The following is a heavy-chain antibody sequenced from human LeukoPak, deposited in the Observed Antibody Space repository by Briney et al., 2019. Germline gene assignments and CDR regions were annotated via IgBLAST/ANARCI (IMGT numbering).Heavy chain of an antibody. CDR3: AHSIYYDSSGLDV. Sequence: TLSLTCTVSGGFISSCYWSWIRQPPGKALEWLALIYWDDDKRYSPSLKSRLTITKDTSKNQVVLTMTNMDPVDTATYYCAHSIYYDSSGLDVWGKGTTVTVSS. J-gene: IGHJ6*04. CDR2: IYWDDDK. V-gene: IGHV2-5*08. D-gene: IGHD3-22*01. CDR1: GGFISSCYW.